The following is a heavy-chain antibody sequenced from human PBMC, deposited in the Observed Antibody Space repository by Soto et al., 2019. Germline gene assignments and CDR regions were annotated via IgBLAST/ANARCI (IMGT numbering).Heavy chain of an antibody. CDR3: ARGDSTSSPIHYYGMDV. CDR1: GFTFSSYG. V-gene: IGHV3-33*01. D-gene: IGHD2-2*01. CDR2: IWYDGSNK. Sequence: QVQLVESGGGVVQPGRSLRLSCAASGFTFSSYGMHWVRQAPGNGLEWVAVIWYDGSNKYYADSVKGRFTISRDNSKNTLYLQMNSLRAEDTAVYYCARGDSTSSPIHYYGMDVWGQGTTVTVSS. J-gene: IGHJ6*02.